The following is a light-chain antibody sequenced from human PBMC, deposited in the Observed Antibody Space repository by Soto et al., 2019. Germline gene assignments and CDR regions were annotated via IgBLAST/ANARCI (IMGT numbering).Light chain of an antibody. Sequence: EIVLTQSPGTLSLSPGEGATLSCWASQTVSSNYLAWYQQRPGQAPRLIIYGASSRASDTPARFSGSGSVTEFALTISSLQSEDFAVYYCQQYNNWPITFGQGTRLEI. CDR2: GAS. CDR1: QTVSSN. J-gene: IGKJ5*01. CDR3: QQYNNWPIT. V-gene: IGKV3D-15*01.